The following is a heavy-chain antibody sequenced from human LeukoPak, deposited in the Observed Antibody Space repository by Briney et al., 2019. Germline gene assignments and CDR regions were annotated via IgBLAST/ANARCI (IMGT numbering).Heavy chain of an antibody. CDR3: AKSGWDPWH. J-gene: IGHJ4*02. Sequence: GAPRPSCAAPGFTLCNYLVARGRPAPGGGLEWVASIKPDGSVIYYGDSVKGRFTLSRDNTKNALHLQMNSLRAEDTAMYYCAKSGWDPWHWGQGNLVTVSS. D-gene: IGHD1-26*01. CDR1: GFTLCNYL. V-gene: IGHV3-7*02. CDR2: IKPDGSVI.